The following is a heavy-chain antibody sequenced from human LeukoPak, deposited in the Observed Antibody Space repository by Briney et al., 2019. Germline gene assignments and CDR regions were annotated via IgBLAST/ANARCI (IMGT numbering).Heavy chain of an antibody. CDR1: GFTVSSNY. CDR2: IYSGGST. Sequence: GGSLRLSCAASGFTVSSNYMSWVRQAPGKGLEWVSVIYSGGSTYYADSVKGRFTISRDNSKNTLYLQMNSLRAEDTAVYYCARDRTRGSSIFDYWGQGTLVTVSS. CDR3: ARDRTRGSSIFDY. D-gene: IGHD1-26*01. V-gene: IGHV3-53*01. J-gene: IGHJ4*02.